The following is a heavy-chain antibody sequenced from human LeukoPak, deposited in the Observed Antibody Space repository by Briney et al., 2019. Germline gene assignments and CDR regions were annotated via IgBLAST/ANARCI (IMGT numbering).Heavy chain of an antibody. CDR2: IKQDGSEK. V-gene: IGHV3-7*01. CDR1: GFTFSVYS. Sequence: GGSLRLSCATSGFTFSVYSINWVRQAPGKGLEWVANIKQDGSEKYYVDSVKGRFTISRDNAKNSLYLQMNSLGVEDTAVYYCARGAAEGRYWGQGTLVTVSS. D-gene: IGHD6-13*01. CDR3: ARGAAEGRY. J-gene: IGHJ4*02.